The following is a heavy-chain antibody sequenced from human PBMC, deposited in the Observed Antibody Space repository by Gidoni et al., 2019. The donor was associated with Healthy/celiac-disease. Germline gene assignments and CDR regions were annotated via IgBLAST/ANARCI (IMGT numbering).Heavy chain of an antibody. CDR2: FSSSGSTI. V-gene: IGHV3-48*03. D-gene: IGHD4-4*01. J-gene: IGHJ4*02. CDR3: ARVGYGDYSNIPDY. CDR1: GFTFSSYE. Sequence: EVQLVESGGDLGQPGGSLRLSCAASGFTFSSYEMNWVRQAPGKGLEWVSYFSSSGSTIYYADSVKGRFTISRDNAKNSLYLQMNSLRAEDTAVYYCARVGYGDYSNIPDYWGQGTLVTVSS.